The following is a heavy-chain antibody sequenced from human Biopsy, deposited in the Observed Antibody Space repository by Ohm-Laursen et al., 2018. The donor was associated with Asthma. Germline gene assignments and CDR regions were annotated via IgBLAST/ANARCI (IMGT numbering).Heavy chain of an antibody. CDR2: ISYDGRNK. J-gene: IGHJ6*02. V-gene: IGHV3-30*03. D-gene: IGHD3-3*01. Sequence: RSFRLSCAASGFTFSSYGMHWVRQAPGKGLEWVAVISYDGRNKYYGDSVKGRFTISRDNSKNTVYLQMISLRVEDTSVYYCARGAYYDFWSGYSRPIPGYYGMDVWGHGTTVTVSS. CDR3: ARGAYYDFWSGYSRPIPGYYGMDV. CDR1: GFTFSSYG.